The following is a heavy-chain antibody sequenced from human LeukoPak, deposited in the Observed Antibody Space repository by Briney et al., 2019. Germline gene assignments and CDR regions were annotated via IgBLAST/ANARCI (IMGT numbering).Heavy chain of an antibody. CDR1: GGSISSSSYY. J-gene: IGHJ4*02. Sequence: LSETLSLTCTVSGGSISSSSYYWGWIRQPPGKGLGWIGSIYYSGSTYYNPSLKSRVTISVDTSKNQFSLKLSSVTAADTAVYYCARDHAWGGFDYWGQGTLVAVSS. CDR3: ARDHAWGGFDY. D-gene: IGHD3-10*01. V-gene: IGHV4-39*07. CDR2: IYYSGST.